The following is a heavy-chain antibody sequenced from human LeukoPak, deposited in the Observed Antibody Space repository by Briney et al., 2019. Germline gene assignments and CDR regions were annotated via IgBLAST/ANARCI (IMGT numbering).Heavy chain of an antibody. D-gene: IGHD2-21*02. CDR2: INHSGST. CDR3: ASAYCGGDCYLMRNWFDP. J-gene: IGHJ5*02. CDR1: GGSFSGYY. Sequence: SETLSLTCAVYGGSFSGYYWSWIRQPPGKGLEWIGQINHSGSTNYNPSLKSRATISVDTSKNQFSLKLSSVTAADTAVYYCASAYCGGDCYLMRNWFDPWGQGTLVTVSS. V-gene: IGHV4-34*01.